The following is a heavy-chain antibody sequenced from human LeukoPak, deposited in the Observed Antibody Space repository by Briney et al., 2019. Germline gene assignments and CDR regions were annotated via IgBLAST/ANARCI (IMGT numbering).Heavy chain of an antibody. D-gene: IGHD3-22*01. CDR3: ARGKDGYRDY. CDR1: GGSFSSGSYY. Sequence: SETLSLTCTVSGGSFSSGSYYWSWIRQPPGKGLEWIGYIYYSGSTNYNPSLKSRVTISVDTSKNQFSLKLSSVTAADTAVYYCARGKDGYRDYWGQGTLVTVSS. J-gene: IGHJ4*02. V-gene: IGHV4-61*01. CDR2: IYYSGST.